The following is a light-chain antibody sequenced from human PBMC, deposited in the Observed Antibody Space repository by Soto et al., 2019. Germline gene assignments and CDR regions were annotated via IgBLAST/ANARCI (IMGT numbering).Light chain of an antibody. J-gene: IGLJ2*01. Sequence: SSELTQPPSVSVAPGKTARITCGGNNIGSKSVHWYQQKPGQAPVLVIYYDSDRPSGIPERFSGSNSGNTATLTISRVEAGDEADDYCQVWDSSSDRDVVFGGGTKLTVL. CDR1: NIGSKS. CDR2: YDS. CDR3: QVWDSSSDRDVV. V-gene: IGLV3-21*04.